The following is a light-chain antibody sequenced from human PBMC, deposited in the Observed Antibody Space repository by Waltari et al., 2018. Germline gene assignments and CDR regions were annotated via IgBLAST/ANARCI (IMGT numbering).Light chain of an antibody. V-gene: IGKV4-1*01. CDR3: QQYYTRPLT. CDR1: QNILYSSNNKNY. Sequence: DIVMTQSPDSLAVSLGERATINCKSSQNILYSSNNKNYLAWYQQKPGQPPKLLIYWASTRESGGPDRFSGSGSGTDFTLTISSLQAEDMAVYFCQQYYTRPLTFGGGTKVEIK. J-gene: IGKJ4*01. CDR2: WAS.